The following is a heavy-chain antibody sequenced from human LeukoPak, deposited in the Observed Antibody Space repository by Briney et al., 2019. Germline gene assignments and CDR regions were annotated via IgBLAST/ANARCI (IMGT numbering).Heavy chain of an antibody. J-gene: IGHJ4*02. V-gene: IGHV4-30-4*01. CDR1: GGSISSGDYY. Sequence: TSETLSLTCTVSGGSISSGDYYWSWFRQPPGKGLEWIGYIYHSGTTYYNPSLRSRVTISVGTSKNQFSLKLNSVTAADTAVYYCARKRYDDPYFFDYWGQGTLVTVSS. D-gene: IGHD3-3*01. CDR2: IYHSGTT. CDR3: ARKRYDDPYFFDY.